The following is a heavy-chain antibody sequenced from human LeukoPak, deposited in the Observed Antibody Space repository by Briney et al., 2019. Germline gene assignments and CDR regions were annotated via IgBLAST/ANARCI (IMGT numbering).Heavy chain of an antibody. D-gene: IGHD1-26*01. J-gene: IGHJ4*02. CDR1: DGSISSYY. Sequence: PSETLSLTCTVSDGSISSYYWSWIRQPPGKGLEWIGYIYYSGSINYNPPLKSRVTISVDTSKNQFSLKLRSVTAADTAVYYCARYSGSYSGFDYWGQGTLVTVSS. CDR3: ARYSGSYSGFDY. V-gene: IGHV4-59*08. CDR2: IYYSGSI.